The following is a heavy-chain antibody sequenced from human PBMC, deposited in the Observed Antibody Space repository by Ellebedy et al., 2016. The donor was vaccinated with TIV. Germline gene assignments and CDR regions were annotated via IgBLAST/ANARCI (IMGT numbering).Heavy chain of an antibody. V-gene: IGHV3-9*01. CDR2: ISWRGYYI. CDR3: TKDLLRGIWGGSGRDY. Sequence: SPKISXAASGFTFDDYAMHWVRQAPGNGLEWVSGISWRGYYIGYADSVRGRFTISRGNAKNSLYLQMNSLRIEDTAVYYCTKDLLRGIWGGSGRDYWGQGTLVTVSS. J-gene: IGHJ4*02. D-gene: IGHD7-27*01. CDR1: GFTFDDYA.